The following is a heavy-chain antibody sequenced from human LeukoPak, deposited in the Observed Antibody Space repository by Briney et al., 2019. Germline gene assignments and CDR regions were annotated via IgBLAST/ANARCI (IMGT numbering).Heavy chain of an antibody. Sequence: ASVKVSCKASGYTFSSYGVTWVRQAPGQGLEWMGWISGDSDSTNYAQKFQDKVTMTTDTSTNTAYLELRSLTCDDTAIYYCARGRIYYDGSGHYYPDYWGQGTLLTVSS. CDR1: GYTFSSYG. CDR2: ISGDSDST. CDR3: ARGRIYYDGSGHYYPDY. J-gene: IGHJ4*02. D-gene: IGHD3-22*01. V-gene: IGHV1-18*01.